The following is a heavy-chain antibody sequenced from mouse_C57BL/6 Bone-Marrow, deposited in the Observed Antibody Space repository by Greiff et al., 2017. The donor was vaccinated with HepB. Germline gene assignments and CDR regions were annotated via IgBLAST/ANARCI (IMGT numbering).Heavy chain of an antibody. J-gene: IGHJ3*01. D-gene: IGHD2-4*01. CDR3: TRRGLRLWFAY. CDR1: GFTFSDAW. CDR2: IRNKANNHAT. V-gene: IGHV6-6*01. Sequence: EVMLVDSGGGLVQPGGSMKLSCAASGFTFSDAWMDWVRQSPEKGLEWVAEIRNKANNHATYYAESVKGRFTISRDDSKSSVYLQMNSLRAEDTGIYYCTRRGLRLWFAYWGQGTLVTVSA.